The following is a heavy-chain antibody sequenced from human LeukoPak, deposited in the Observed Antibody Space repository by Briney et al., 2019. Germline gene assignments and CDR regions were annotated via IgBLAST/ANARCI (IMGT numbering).Heavy chain of an antibody. CDR2: IYYSGST. J-gene: IGHJ5*02. CDR3: ARGGIAVAGSAYNWFDP. D-gene: IGHD6-19*01. CDR1: GGSISSSSYY. Sequence: PSETLSLTCTVSGGSISSSSYYWGWIRQPPGKGLEWIGSIYYSGSTYYNPSLKSRVTISVDTPKNQFSLKLSSVTAADTAVYYCARGGIAVAGSAYNWFDPWGQGTLVTVSS. V-gene: IGHV4-39*01.